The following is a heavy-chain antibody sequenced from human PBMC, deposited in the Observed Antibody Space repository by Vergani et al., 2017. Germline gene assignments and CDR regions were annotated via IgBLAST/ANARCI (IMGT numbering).Heavy chain of an antibody. Sequence: QVQLQQWGAGLLKPSETLSLTCAVYGGSFSGYYWSWIRQPPGKGLEWIGYIYYSGSTNYNPSLKSRVTISVDTSKNQFSLKLSSVTAADTAVYYCARTLWIGYYFDYWGQGTLVTVSS. CDR2: IYYSGST. D-gene: IGHD2-2*03. J-gene: IGHJ4*02. CDR3: ARTLWIGYYFDY. CDR1: GGSFSGYY. V-gene: IGHV4-34*11.